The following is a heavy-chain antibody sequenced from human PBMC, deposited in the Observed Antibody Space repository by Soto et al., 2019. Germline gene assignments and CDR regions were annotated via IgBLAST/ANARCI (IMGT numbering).Heavy chain of an antibody. CDR1: GDSVSSNSAA. CDR2: TYYRSKWYN. D-gene: IGHD1-7*01. CDR3: ARDRTGTTGWEDDAFDI. V-gene: IGHV6-1*01. J-gene: IGHJ3*02. Sequence: TLSLTCAISGDSVSSNSAAWNWIRQSPSRGLEWLGRTYYRSKWYNDYAVSVKSRITINPDTSKHQFSLQLNSVTPEDTAVYYCARDRTGTTGWEDDAFDIWGQGTMVTVSS.